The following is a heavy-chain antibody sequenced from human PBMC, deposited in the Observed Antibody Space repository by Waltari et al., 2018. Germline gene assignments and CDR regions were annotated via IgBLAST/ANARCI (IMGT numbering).Heavy chain of an antibody. V-gene: IGHV1-2*02. Sequence: QVQLVQSGAEVKKPGASVKVSRKASGYTFTGYYMHWVRQAPGQGLKWMGGIKPKRGGTNYAKKVQGRVTMTRETSSSTAYMELSRLRSDDTAVYYCARVGRDGYFDLWGRGTLVTVSS. CDR3: ARVGRDGYFDL. J-gene: IGHJ2*01. CDR2: IKPKRGGT. D-gene: IGHD2-15*01. CDR1: GYTFTGYY.